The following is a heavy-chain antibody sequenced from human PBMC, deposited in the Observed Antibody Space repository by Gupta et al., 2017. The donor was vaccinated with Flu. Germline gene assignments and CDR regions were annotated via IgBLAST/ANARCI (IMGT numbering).Heavy chain of an antibody. Sequence: WVSQAPGKGREWVAVIDYDGSKRYDGDAVKGRFTIYRDKSKNTVYLQMDSLRAEDTAVYYCARVGGVGCSSISCYKRYVDWWGQGTRVTVSP. D-gene: IGHD2-2*02. CDR2: IDYDGSKR. V-gene: IGHV3-33*01. CDR3: ARVGGVGCSSISCYKRYVDW. J-gene: IGHJ4*02.